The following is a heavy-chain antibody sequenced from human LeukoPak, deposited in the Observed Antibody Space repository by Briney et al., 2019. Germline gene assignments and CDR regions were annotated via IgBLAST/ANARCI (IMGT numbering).Heavy chain of an antibody. CDR3: ARASSSGWQYYYYYMDV. CDR1: GGSISSYY. D-gene: IGHD6-19*01. CDR2: IYYSGST. J-gene: IGHJ6*03. V-gene: IGHV4-59*01. Sequence: SETLSLTCTVSGGSISSYYWSWIRQPPGKGLEWIGYIYYSGSTNYNPSLKSRVTISVDTSKNQFSLKLSSVTAADTAVYYCARASSSGWQYYYYYMDVWGKGTTVTISS.